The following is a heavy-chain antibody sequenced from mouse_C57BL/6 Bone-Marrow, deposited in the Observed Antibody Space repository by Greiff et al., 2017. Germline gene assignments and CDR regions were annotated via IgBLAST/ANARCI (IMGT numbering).Heavy chain of an antibody. CDR2: IDPANGDT. CDR3: TTGLYYDYDGGFAY. Sequence: VQLQQSGAELVRPGASVKLSCKASGFNIKDDYMHWVKQRPEQGLEWIGRIDPANGDTDYASKFKGKATITADTSSNPAYLQLSSLTSEDTAVYYCTTGLYYDYDGGFAYWGQGTLVTVSA. V-gene: IGHV14-4*01. D-gene: IGHD2-4*01. J-gene: IGHJ3*01. CDR1: GFNIKDDY.